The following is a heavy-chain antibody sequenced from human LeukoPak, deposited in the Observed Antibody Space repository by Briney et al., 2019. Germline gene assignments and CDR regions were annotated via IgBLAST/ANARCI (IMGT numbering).Heavy chain of an antibody. V-gene: IGHV3-15*01. CDR1: GFTFRNVC. CDR3: TTRMTSDPYFDY. Sequence: GGSLRLFCAAAGFTFRNVCVNWVRQAPGKGLEWVGRIKSTTDGGATDYAAPVKGRFTISRDDSKNTPNLQMNSLKTEDTAVYYCTTRMTSDPYFDYWGQGTLVTVSS. CDR2: IKSTTDGGAT. D-gene: IGHD2-21*02. J-gene: IGHJ4*02.